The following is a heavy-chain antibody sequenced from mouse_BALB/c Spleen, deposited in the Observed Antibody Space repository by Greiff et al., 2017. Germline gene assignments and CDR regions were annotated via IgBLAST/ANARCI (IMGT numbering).Heavy chain of an antibody. V-gene: IGHV2-9*02. D-gene: IGHD4-1*01. CDR2: IWAGGST. Sequence: VHLVESGPGLVAPSQSLSITCTVSGFSLTSYGVHWVRQPPGKGLEWLGVIWAGGSTNYNSALMSRLSISKDNSKSQVFLKMNSLQTDDTAMYYCARGENWDAMDYWGQGTSVTVSS. CDR3: ARGENWDAMDY. CDR1: GFSLTSYG. J-gene: IGHJ4*01.